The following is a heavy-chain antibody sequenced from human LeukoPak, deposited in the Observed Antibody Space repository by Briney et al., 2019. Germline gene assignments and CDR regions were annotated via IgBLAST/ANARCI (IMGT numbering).Heavy chain of an antibody. CDR2: IYYSGST. CDR1: GGPISSGDYY. V-gene: IGHV4-30-4*01. Sequence: PSETLSLTCTVSGGPISSGDYYWSWIRQPPGKGPEWIGYIYYSGSTYYNPSLKSRVTISVDTSKNQFSLKLSSVTAADTAVYYCARSVEWFAYGMDVWGQGTTVTVSS. J-gene: IGHJ6*02. D-gene: IGHD3-3*01. CDR3: ARSVEWFAYGMDV.